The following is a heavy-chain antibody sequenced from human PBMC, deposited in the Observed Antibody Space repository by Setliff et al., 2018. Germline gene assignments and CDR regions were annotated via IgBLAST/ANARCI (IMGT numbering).Heavy chain of an antibody. J-gene: IGHJ6*03. Sequence: SETLSLTCTVSGASINSLSWWSWVRQPPGKGLEWIGEISHTGSTNYNPSLKSRVTISLDTSKNQFSLSLTSVTAEDTAVYYCARMSGFQYIDVWDKGTTVTVSS. D-gene: IGHD3-3*01. V-gene: IGHV4-4*02. CDR3: ARMSGFQYIDV. CDR1: GASINSLSW. CDR2: ISHTGST.